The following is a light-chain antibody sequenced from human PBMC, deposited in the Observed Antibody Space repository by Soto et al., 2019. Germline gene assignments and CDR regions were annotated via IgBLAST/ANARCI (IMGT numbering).Light chain of an antibody. CDR1: ISDVGVYNY. V-gene: IGLV2-11*01. CDR2: DVT. Sequence: QSALTQPRPVSGSPGQSVTISCTGTISDVGVYNYVSWYQRHPGKAPKLMIYDVTKRPSGVPDRFSGSKSGNTASLIISGLQAEDEADYFCCSYAHTHVVFGGGTKLTVL. CDR3: CSYAHTHVV. J-gene: IGLJ2*01.